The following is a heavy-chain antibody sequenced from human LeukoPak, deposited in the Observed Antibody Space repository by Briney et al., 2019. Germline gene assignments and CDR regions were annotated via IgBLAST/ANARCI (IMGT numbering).Heavy chain of an antibody. CDR1: GGSFSGYY. V-gene: IGHV4-34*01. D-gene: IGHD2-15*01. CDR3: ARRAVYCSGGSCYSRFDP. J-gene: IGHJ5*02. CDR2: INHSGST. Sequence: SETLSLTCAVYGGSFSGYYWSWIRQPPGKGLEWIGEINHSGSTNYNPSLKSRVTISVDTSKNQFSLKLSSVTAADTAVYYCARRAVYCSGGSCYSRFDPWGQGTLVTVS.